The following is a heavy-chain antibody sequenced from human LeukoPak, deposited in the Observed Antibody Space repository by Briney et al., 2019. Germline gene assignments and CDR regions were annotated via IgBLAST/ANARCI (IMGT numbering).Heavy chain of an antibody. V-gene: IGHV1-18*01. Sequence: ASVNVSCKASGYTFTSYGISWVRQAPGQGLEWMGWISAYNGDTNYAQKLQGRVTMTTDTSTSTAYMELRSLRSDDTAVYYCARVGGFDSSGYYYSNDYWGQGTLVTVSS. CDR2: ISAYNGDT. CDR1: GYTFTSYG. CDR3: ARVGGFDSSGYYYSNDY. J-gene: IGHJ4*02. D-gene: IGHD3-22*01.